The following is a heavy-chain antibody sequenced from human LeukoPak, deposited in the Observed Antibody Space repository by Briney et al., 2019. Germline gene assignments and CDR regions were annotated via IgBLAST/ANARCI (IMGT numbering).Heavy chain of an antibody. V-gene: IGHV1-24*01. Sequence: ASVKVSCKLSGHTLSDSSMHWVRQAPGKGLEWMGGSDPEEGETIYAQRFQGRVTMTEDTSTDTAYMELSSLRSEDTAVYYCATGTTVTGAVNWFDPWGQGTLVTVSS. CDR2: SDPEEGET. J-gene: IGHJ5*02. D-gene: IGHD4-11*01. CDR3: ATGTTVTGAVNWFDP. CDR1: GHTLSDSS.